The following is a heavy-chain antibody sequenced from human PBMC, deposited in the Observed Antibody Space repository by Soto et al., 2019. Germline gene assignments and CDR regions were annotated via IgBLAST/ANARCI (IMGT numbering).Heavy chain of an antibody. CDR3: ARGFLGFDP. J-gene: IGHJ5*02. V-gene: IGHV4-34*01. CDR1: GGSFSDHY. D-gene: IGHD3-16*01. CDR2: MNHSGST. Sequence: QVQLQQWGAGLLKPSETLSLTCAVYGGSFSDHYWSWIRQPSGKGLEWIGEMNHSGSTNYNPSLKSRVTISIDTSKNQFSLKLSSVTAADTAVYYCARGFLGFDPWGQGTLVTVSS.